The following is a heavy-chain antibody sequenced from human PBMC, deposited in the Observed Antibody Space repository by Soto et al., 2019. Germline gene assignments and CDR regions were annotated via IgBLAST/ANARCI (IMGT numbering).Heavy chain of an antibody. CDR2: VYSCGAT. V-gene: IGHV3-53*01. CDR3: ARVPGRL. D-gene: IGHD3-10*01. J-gene: IGHJ4*02. Sequence: GGGLIQPGTSLTLSCAASGFSVSRNYMTWVRQAPGKGLEWVSFVYSCGATFYADSVKGRFILSRDDSQNTMYLQMNNLRAEDTAVYYCARVPGRLWGRGTLVTVAS. CDR1: GFSVSRNY.